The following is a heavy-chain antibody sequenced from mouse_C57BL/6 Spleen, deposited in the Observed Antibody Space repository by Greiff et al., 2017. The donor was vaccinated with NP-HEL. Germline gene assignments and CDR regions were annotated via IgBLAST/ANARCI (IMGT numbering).Heavy chain of an antibody. CDR2: IDPSDSYT. V-gene: IGHV1-50*01. D-gene: IGHD1-1*01. CDR3: ARPVVAFYYFDY. Sequence: VQLQQSGAELVKPGASVKLSCKASGYTFTSYWMQWVKQRPGQGLEWIGEIDPSDSYTNYNQKFKGKATLTVDTSSSTAYMQLSSLTSEDSAVYYCARPVVAFYYFDYWGQGTTLTVSS. J-gene: IGHJ2*01. CDR1: GYTFTSYW.